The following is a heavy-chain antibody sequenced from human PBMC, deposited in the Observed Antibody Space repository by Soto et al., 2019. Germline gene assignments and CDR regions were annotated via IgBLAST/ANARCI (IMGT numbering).Heavy chain of an antibody. V-gene: IGHV1-18*01. CDR1: GYIFTTYG. J-gene: IGHJ4*02. D-gene: IGHD3-10*01. CDR3: ARVAMVRPHDY. CDR2: ISAYNGNT. Sequence: QVHLVQSGAEMKKPGASVKVSCKASGYIFTTYGISWVRQAPGQGLEWMGWISAYNGNTNYAQKFQGRVTMTTDASTNTAYMELRSLRSDDTAVYYCARVAMVRPHDYWGQGTLVTVSS.